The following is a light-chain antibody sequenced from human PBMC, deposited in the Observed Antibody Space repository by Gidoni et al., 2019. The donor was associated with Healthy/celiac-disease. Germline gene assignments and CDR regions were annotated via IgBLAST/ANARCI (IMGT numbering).Light chain of an antibody. J-gene: IGKJ4*01. V-gene: IGKV3-11*01. CDR2: DAS. CDR1: QSVSSY. Sequence: EIVLTQSPATLSLSPGERATLSSRASQSVSSYLAWYQQKPGQAPRLPIYDASNRATGIPARFSGSGSGTDVTLTISSLEPEDFAVYYCQQRSNWPLTFGGGTKVEIK. CDR3: QQRSNWPLT.